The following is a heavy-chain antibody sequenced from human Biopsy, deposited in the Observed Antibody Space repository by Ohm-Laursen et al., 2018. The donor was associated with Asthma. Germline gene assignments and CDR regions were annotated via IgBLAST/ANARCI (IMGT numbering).Heavy chain of an antibody. D-gene: IGHD3-3*02. J-gene: IGHJ1*01. V-gene: IGHV3-69-1*01. CDR2: ISSSGSTR. CDR1: GFDLRDYT. CDR3: ARTFHFWSPYHAEHYQL. Sequence: SLRLSCAASGFDLRDYTMNWVRQAPGKGLEWVSSISSSGSTRYPAESVKGRFTISRDNAKNSLYLQMNSLRAEDTAVYYCARTFHFWSPYHAEHYQLWGQGTLVTVSS.